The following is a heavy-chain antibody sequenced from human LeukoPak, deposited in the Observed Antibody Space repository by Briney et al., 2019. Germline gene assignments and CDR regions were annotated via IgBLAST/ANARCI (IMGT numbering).Heavy chain of an antibody. CDR1: GFTFRSYS. Sequence: GGSLRLSCAASGFTFRSYSMNWGRQAPGKGLEWVSSISSGSYIYYADSVKGRFTISRDNAKNSLYLQMHSLSGEDTAVYYCARDSYAPFDYWGEGALVSVPS. D-gene: IGHD1-26*01. V-gene: IGHV3-21*01. CDR2: ISSGSYI. J-gene: IGHJ4*02. CDR3: ARDSYAPFDY.